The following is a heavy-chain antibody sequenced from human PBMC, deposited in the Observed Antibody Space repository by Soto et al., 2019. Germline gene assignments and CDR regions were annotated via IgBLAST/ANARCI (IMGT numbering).Heavy chain of an antibody. D-gene: IGHD2-15*01. V-gene: IGHV3-23*01. CDR2: ISGSGGST. CDR1: GFTFSSYA. CDR3: ARSPEGYCSGVSYSCVDYYDGMAF. Sequence: GGSLRLSCAASGFTFSSYAMSWVRQAPGKGLEWVSAISGSGGSTCYADSVKGRFTISRDNSKNTLYLQMNSLRAEDTAVYYCARSPEGYCSGVSYSCVDYYDGMAFWGQGTTVPVSS. J-gene: IGHJ6*02.